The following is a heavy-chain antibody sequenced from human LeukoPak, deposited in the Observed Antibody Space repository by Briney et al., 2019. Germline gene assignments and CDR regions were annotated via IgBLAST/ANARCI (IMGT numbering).Heavy chain of an antibody. D-gene: IGHD6-6*01. Sequence: GGSLRLSCAASGFTFSSYAMNWVRQAPGKGLEWVSVISGSGGSTYYADSVKGRFTNSRDNSKNTLYLQMNSLRAEDTAVYYCAKDLAARPAFGGGHDYWGQGTLVTVSS. J-gene: IGHJ4*02. CDR3: AKDLAARPAFGGGHDY. V-gene: IGHV3-23*01. CDR1: GFTFSSYA. CDR2: ISGSGGST.